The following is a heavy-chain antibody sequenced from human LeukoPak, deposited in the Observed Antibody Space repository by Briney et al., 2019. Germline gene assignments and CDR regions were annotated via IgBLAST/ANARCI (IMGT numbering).Heavy chain of an antibody. CDR1: GGSFSGYY. CDR3: ASGFMGPTTGQRGDFFHY. J-gene: IGHJ4*02. V-gene: IGHV4-34*01. D-gene: IGHD1-26*01. CDR2: INHSGST. Sequence: PSETLSLTCAVYGGSFSGYYWSWIRQPPGKGLEWIGEINHSGSTNYNPSLKSRVTISVDTSKNQFSLKLSSVTAADTAVYYCASGFMGPTTGQRGDFFHYWGQGTLVTVSS.